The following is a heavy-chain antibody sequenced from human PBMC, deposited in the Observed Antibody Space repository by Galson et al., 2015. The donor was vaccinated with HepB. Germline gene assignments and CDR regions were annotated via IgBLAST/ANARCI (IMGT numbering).Heavy chain of an antibody. Sequence: SLRLSCAASGFTFSGYAMHWVRQAPGKGLEYVSAISSNGGSTYYADSVKGRFTISRDNSKNTLYLQMSSLRAEDTAVYYCVLFGSGSYLTYYYYGMDVWGQGTTVTVSS. V-gene: IGHV3-64D*06. J-gene: IGHJ6*02. CDR1: GFTFSGYA. CDR2: ISSNGGST. CDR3: VLFGSGSYLTYYYYGMDV. D-gene: IGHD3-10*01.